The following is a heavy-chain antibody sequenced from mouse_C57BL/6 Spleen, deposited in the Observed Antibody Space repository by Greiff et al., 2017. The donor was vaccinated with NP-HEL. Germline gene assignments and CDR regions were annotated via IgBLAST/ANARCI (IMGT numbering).Heavy chain of an antibody. Sequence: VQLQQPGAELVKPGASVKLSCKASGYTFTSYWMHWVKQRPGQGLEWIGMIHPNSGSTNYNEKFKSKATLTVDKSSSTAYMQLSSLTSEDSAVYYCAREGGLYAMDYWGQGTSVTVSS. CDR1: GYTFTSYW. V-gene: IGHV1-64*01. D-gene: IGHD3-1*01. CDR3: AREGGLYAMDY. J-gene: IGHJ4*01. CDR2: IHPNSGST.